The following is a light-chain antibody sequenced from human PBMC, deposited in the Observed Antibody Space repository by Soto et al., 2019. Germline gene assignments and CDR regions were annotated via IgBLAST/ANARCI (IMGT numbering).Light chain of an antibody. V-gene: IGKV1-9*01. CDR3: QKYNSDPLT. Sequence: DIQLTQSPSFLSASVEDRVTITCRASQGISSYLAWYQQKPGKAPKLLIYAASTLQSGVPSRFSGSGSGTDFTLTISSLHPEDVATYYCQKYNSDPLTFGGGTKVDNK. CDR1: QGISSY. CDR2: AAS. J-gene: IGKJ4*01.